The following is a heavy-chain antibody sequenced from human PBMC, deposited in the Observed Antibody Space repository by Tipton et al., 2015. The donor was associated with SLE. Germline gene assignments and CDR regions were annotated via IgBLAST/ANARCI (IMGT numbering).Heavy chain of an antibody. CDR2: ISGSGGST. D-gene: IGHD5-24*01. CDR1: GFTFSSYG. V-gene: IGHV3-23*01. J-gene: IGHJ5*02. Sequence: SLRLSCAASGFTFSSYGMSWVRQAPGKGLEWVSAISGSGGSTYYADSVKGRFTISRDNAKNTLYLQMNSLRAEDTAVYYCARDRDGYNSNWFDPWGQGTLVTVSS. CDR3: ARDRDGYNSNWFDP.